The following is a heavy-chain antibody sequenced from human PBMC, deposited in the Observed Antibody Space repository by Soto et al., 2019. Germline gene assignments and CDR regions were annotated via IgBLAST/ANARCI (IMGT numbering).Heavy chain of an antibody. CDR3: ASGRLRGYSYGYWSYYYGMDV. CDR1: GGSFSGYY. CDR2: INHSGST. D-gene: IGHD5-18*01. V-gene: IGHV4-34*01. J-gene: IGHJ6*02. Sequence: SETLSLTCAVYGGSFSGYYWSWIRQPPGKGLEWIGEINHSGSTNYNPSLKSRVTISVDTSKNQFSLKLSSVTAADTAVYYCASGRLRGYSYGYWSYYYGMDVWGQGTTVTV.